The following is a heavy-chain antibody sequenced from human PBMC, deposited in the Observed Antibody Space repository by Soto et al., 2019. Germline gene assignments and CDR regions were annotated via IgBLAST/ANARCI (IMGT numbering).Heavy chain of an antibody. CDR2: IYYSGTT. V-gene: IGHV4-59*01. D-gene: IGHD2-15*01. J-gene: IGHJ4*02. Sequence: PSETLSLTCTVSGGSMSRYYWSWIRQPPWMGLEWIGYIYYSGTTNYNPSLKSRVTISVDTSKNQFSLQLSSVTPADTAVYYCARGGTVVNGFDYWGQGTLVTVSS. CDR1: GGSMSRYY. CDR3: ARGGTVVNGFDY.